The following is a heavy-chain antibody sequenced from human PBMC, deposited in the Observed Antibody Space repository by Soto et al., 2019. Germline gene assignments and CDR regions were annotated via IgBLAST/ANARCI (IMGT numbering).Heavy chain of an antibody. CDR3: ASGYCSGGSCHGVFDY. D-gene: IGHD2-15*01. J-gene: IGHJ4*02. Sequence: GASVKVSCKASGGTFSSYAISWVQQAPGQGLEWMGGIIPIFGTANYAQKFQGRVTITADESTSTAYMELSSLRSEDTAVYYCASGYCSGGSCHGVFDYWGQGTLVTVSS. CDR1: GGTFSSYA. CDR2: IIPIFGTA. V-gene: IGHV1-69*13.